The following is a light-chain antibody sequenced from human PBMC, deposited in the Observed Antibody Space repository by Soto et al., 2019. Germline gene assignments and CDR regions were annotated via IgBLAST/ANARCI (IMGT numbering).Light chain of an antibody. J-gene: IGKJ1*01. Sequence: EIVLTQSPGTLSLSPGERATISCRASQSVSNNYVAWYQQKPGHAPRLLIYGASNRATGIPDRFSGSGSGTDFTLTISRLEPEDFAVYYCQQYGSSGTFGQGTKVDIK. CDR1: QSVSNNY. V-gene: IGKV3-20*01. CDR3: QQYGSSGT. CDR2: GAS.